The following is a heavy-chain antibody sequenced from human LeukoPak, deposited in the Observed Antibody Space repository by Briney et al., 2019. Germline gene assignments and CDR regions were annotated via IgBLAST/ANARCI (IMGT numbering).Heavy chain of an antibody. CDR1: GFTFRNYA. CDR3: ARRATTERGHSYGLDY. V-gene: IGHV3-21*01. Sequence: GGSLRLSCAASGFTFRNYAMNWVRQAPGKGLEWVSFISSSSTYIYYADSVKGRFTISRDNAKNSLYLQMNSLRAEDTAVYYCARRATTERGHSYGLDYWGQGTLVTVSS. CDR2: ISSSSTYI. J-gene: IGHJ4*02. D-gene: IGHD5-18*01.